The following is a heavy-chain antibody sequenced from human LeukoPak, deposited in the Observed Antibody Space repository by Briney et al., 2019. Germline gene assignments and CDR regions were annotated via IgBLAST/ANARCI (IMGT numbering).Heavy chain of an antibody. CDR3: AKVFSP. J-gene: IGHJ5*02. CDR2: ISYDGSNK. V-gene: IGHV3-30-3*01. Sequence: GGSLRLSCAASGFTFSSYAMHWVRQAPGKGLEWVAVISYDGSNKYYADYVKGRFTISRDNSKNTLYLQMNSLRAEDTAVYYCAKVFSPWGQGTLVTVSS. CDR1: GFTFSSYA.